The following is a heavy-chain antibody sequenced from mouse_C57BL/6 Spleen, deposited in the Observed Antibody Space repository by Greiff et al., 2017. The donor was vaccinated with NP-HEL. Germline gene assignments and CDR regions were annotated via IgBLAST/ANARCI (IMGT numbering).Heavy chain of an antibody. V-gene: IGHV1-85*01. J-gene: IGHJ4*01. Sequence: QVQLKEAGPELVKPGASVKLSCKASGYNFTSYEKNWVKQRPGQGLEWVGWIYPSDGSTKYNEKFKGKATLTVDTSSSTAYMELHSLTSEDSSVYFCARSTVVATNAMDYGGQGTSVTVSS. CDR1: GYNFTSYE. CDR2: IYPSDGST. CDR3: ARSTVVATNAMDY. D-gene: IGHD1-1*01.